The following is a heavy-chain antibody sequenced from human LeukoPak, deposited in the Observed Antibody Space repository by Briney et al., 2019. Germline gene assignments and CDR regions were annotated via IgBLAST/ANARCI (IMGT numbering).Heavy chain of an antibody. CDR2: IYSGGST. CDR1: EFSVGSNY. CDR3: AKAGDRSGWYGFDY. D-gene: IGHD6-19*01. V-gene: IGHV3-66*01. Sequence: GGSLRLSCAASEFSVGSNYMTWVRQAPGKGLEWVSLIYSGGSTYYADSVKGRFTISRDNSKNTLYLQMNSLRAEDTAVYFCAKAGDRSGWYGFDYWGQGTLVTVSS. J-gene: IGHJ4*02.